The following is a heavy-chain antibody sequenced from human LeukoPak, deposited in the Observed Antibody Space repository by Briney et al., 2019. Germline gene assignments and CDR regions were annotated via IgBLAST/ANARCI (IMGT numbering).Heavy chain of an antibody. D-gene: IGHD6-19*01. CDR2: IRYDGSNK. CDR3: AKSLGIAVALDY. Sequence: GGSLRLSCAASGFTFNNYAMHWVRQAPGKGLEWVAFIRYDGSNKYYADSVKGRFTISRDNSKNTLYLQMNSLRAEDTAVYYCAKSLGIAVALDYWGQGTLVTVSS. CDR1: GFTFNNYA. V-gene: IGHV3-30*02. J-gene: IGHJ4*02.